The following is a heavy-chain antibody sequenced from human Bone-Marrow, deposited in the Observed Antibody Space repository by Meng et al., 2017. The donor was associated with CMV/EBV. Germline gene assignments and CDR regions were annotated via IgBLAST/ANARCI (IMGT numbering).Heavy chain of an antibody. CDR3: AKNFYSGNYFPGPDP. Sequence: ASVKVSCKASGYTFTRFYLHWVRQAPGQGLEWMGWINPKSGDTNYAQRFQGRVTMTRDTSISTAYMELSRLTSDDTAVYYWAKNFYSGNYFPGPDPWGQGTLVTVSS. CDR2: INPKSGDT. V-gene: IGHV1-2*02. CDR1: GYTFTRFY. D-gene: IGHD1-26*01. J-gene: IGHJ5*02.